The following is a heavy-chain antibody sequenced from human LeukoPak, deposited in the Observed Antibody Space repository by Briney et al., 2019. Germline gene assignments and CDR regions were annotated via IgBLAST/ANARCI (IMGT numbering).Heavy chain of an antibody. Sequence: ASVKVSCKASGYTFTGYYMHWVRQAPGQGLEWMGRINPNSGGTNYAQKVQGRVTMTRDTSISTAYMERSRLRSDDTAVYYCARVQGGYSSGFSEPFDPWGQGTLVTVSS. V-gene: IGHV1-2*06. CDR2: INPNSGGT. CDR3: ARVQGGYSSGFSEPFDP. CDR1: GYTFTGYY. J-gene: IGHJ5*02. D-gene: IGHD6-25*01.